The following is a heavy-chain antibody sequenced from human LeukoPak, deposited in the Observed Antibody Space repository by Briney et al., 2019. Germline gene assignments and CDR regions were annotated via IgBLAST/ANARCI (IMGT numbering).Heavy chain of an antibody. CDR1: GFTFSSYS. CDR2: ISSSSSYI. J-gene: IGHJ6*02. Sequence: GGSLRLSCAASGFTFSSYSMNWVRQAPGKGLEWVSSISSSSSYIYYADSVKGRFTISRDNAKNSLYLQMNSLRAEDTAVYYCARGGGGATRWHYYGMDVWGQGTTVTVSS. V-gene: IGHV3-21*01. D-gene: IGHD1-26*01. CDR3: ARGGGGATRWHYYGMDV.